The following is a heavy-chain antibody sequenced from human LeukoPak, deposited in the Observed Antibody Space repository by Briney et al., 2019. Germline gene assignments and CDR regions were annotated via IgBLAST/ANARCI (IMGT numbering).Heavy chain of an antibody. CDR3: ARDYSLGLSGNYFDY. J-gene: IGHJ4*02. CDR2: IIPIFGTA. CDR1: GSTFSSYA. D-gene: IGHD2-21*01. Sequence: VASVKVSCKASGSTFSSYAISWVRQAPGQGLEWMGGIIPIFGTANYAQKFQGRVTITADESTSTAYMELSSLRSEDTAVYYCARDYSLGLSGNYFDYWGQGTLVTVSS. V-gene: IGHV1-69*13.